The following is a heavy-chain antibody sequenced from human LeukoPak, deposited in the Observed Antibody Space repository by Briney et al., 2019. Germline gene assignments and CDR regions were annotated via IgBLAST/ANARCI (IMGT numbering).Heavy chain of an antibody. Sequence: PSETLSLTCTVSGGSISSYYWSWIRQPPGKGLEWIGYIYYSGSTNYNPSLKSRVTISVDTSKNQFSLKLSSVTAADTAVYYCARDRGVGVDYWGQGTLVTVSS. J-gene: IGHJ4*02. V-gene: IGHV4-59*01. CDR3: ARDRGVGVDY. CDR1: GGSISSYY. CDR2: IYYSGST. D-gene: IGHD1-26*01.